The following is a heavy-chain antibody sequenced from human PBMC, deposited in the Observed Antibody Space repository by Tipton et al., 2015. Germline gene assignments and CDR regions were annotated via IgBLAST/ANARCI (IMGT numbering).Heavy chain of an antibody. CDR3: ARVPFDYFDY. CDR1: GASIDSYY. Sequence: TLSLTCTVSGASIDSYYWSWIRQPPGRGLEWIGYIYYSGSTNYNPSLKSRVTMSVEMSKNQFSLKLSSVTAADTAVYYCARVPFDYFDYWGPGTLVTVSS. J-gene: IGHJ4*02. CDR2: IYYSGST. V-gene: IGHV4-59*12.